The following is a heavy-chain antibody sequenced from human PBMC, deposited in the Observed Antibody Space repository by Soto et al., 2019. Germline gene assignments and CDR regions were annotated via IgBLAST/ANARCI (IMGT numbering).Heavy chain of an antibody. V-gene: IGHV3-30*18. D-gene: IGHD6-13*01. CDR1: GFTFSNYG. CDR3: AKDDGSTWSMFYSYYGVDV. CDR2: ISYDGSSK. J-gene: IGHJ6*02. Sequence: QVQLVESGGGVVQPGRSLRLSCAASGFTFSNYGIHWVRQAPGKGREGGAVISYDGSSKDYADSVKGRFTISRDNSKNTLYLQMNSLRIEDTAVYYCAKDDGSTWSMFYSYYGVDVWGQGTTVTVSS.